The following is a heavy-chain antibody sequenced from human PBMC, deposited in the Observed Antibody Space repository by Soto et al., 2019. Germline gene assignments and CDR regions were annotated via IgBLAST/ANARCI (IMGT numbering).Heavy chain of an antibody. CDR3: ARDRIAAAGTLDYYYGMDV. Sequence: SETLSLTCTVSGGSISSGGYYWSWIRQHPGKGLEWIGYIYYSGSTYYNPSLKSQVTISVDTSKNQFSLKLSSVTAADTAVYYCARDRIAAAGTLDYYYGMDVWGQGTTVTVSS. V-gene: IGHV4-31*01. CDR1: GGSISSGGYY. J-gene: IGHJ6*02. D-gene: IGHD6-13*01. CDR2: IYYSGST.